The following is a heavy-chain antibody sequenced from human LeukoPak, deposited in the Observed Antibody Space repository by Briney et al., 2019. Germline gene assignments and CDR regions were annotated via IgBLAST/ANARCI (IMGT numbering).Heavy chain of an antibody. CDR3: ARDTDGYNIDFAY. D-gene: IGHD5-24*01. CDR1: GGSISSYY. J-gene: IGHJ4*02. Sequence: SETLSLTCTVSGGSISSYYWSWTRQPPGKGLEWIGYLYYSGTTNYNPSLDSRVTISVDTSKKQFSLKLSSVTAADTAVYYCARDTDGYNIDFAYWGQGTQVTVSS. CDR2: LYYSGTT. V-gene: IGHV4-59*01.